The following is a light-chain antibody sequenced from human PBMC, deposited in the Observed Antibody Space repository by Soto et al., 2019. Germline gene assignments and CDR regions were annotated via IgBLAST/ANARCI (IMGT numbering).Light chain of an antibody. V-gene: IGLV1-40*01. CDR1: SSNIGAGYD. J-gene: IGLJ1*01. CDR3: QSYDSSLSGYV. Sequence: SVLTQPPSLSVAPGQRVTISFTGSSSNIGAGYDVHWYQQLPGTAPKLLIYGNSNRPSGVPDRFSGSKSGTSASLAITGLQAEDEADYYCQSYDSSLSGYVFGTGTKVTVL. CDR2: GNS.